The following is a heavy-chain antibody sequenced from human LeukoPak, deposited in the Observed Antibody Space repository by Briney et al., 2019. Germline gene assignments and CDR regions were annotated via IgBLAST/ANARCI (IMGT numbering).Heavy chain of an antibody. V-gene: IGHV4-34*01. CDR3: ARTTYYDYVWGSYRMDY. CDR1: GGSLSGYY. CDR2: INHSGST. J-gene: IGHJ4*02. D-gene: IGHD3-16*01. Sequence: TSETLSLTCAVYGGSLSGYYWRWIRQPPGKGLEWIGEINHSGSTYYNPSLKSRVTKSVDTSKNQFSLKLTSVTAADTAVFYGARTTYYDYVWGSYRMDYWGQGTLVTVSS.